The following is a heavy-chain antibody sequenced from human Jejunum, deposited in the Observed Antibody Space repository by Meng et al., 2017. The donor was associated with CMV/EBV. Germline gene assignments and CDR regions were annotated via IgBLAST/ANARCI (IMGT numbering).Heavy chain of an antibody. Sequence: KAYEYTFSDYYMHWVRQAPGQGLEWMGYINPYTGDTNYAQEFQGRVTMTRDTSTNTAYMELTRLRSDDTALYYCAKDGGSYLDYYFDYWGQGTLVTVSS. CDR2: INPYTGDT. D-gene: IGHD3-16*01. CDR1: EYTFSDYY. V-gene: IGHV1-2*02. CDR3: AKDGGSYLDYYFDY. J-gene: IGHJ4*02.